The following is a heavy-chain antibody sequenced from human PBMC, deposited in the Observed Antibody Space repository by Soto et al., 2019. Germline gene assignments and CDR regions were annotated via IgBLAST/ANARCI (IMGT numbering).Heavy chain of an antibody. J-gene: IGHJ5*02. V-gene: IGHV4-39*01. CDR3: ATQEVGGSYVYTFDP. CDR1: GGSISSSNYY. CDR2: IYYSGRT. D-gene: IGHD1-26*01. Sequence: QLQLQESGPGLVKPSETLSLTCTVSGGSISSSNYYWGWIRQPPGKGPEWIGSIYYSGRTYYNPSLKSRVTISVYTSKNQFSLKLSSVTAADTAVYYCATQEVGGSYVYTFDPWGQGTLVTVSS.